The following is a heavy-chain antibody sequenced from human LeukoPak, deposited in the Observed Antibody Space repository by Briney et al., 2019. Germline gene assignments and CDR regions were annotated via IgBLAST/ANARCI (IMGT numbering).Heavy chain of an antibody. J-gene: IGHJ4*02. D-gene: IGHD6-19*01. Sequence: GGSLRLSCAASGFTFSDYYMSWIRQAPGKGLEWVSYISSSGSTIYYADSVKGRFTISRDNAKNSLYLQMNSLRAEDTAVYYCAIVYSSGWYDLDYWGQGTLVTVSS. CDR1: GFTFSDYY. V-gene: IGHV3-11*01. CDR2: ISSSGSTI. CDR3: AIVYSSGWYDLDY.